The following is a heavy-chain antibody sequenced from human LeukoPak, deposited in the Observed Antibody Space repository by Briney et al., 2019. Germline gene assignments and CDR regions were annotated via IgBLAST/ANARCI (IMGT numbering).Heavy chain of an antibody. D-gene: IGHD5-12*01. V-gene: IGHV3-23*01. CDR1: GFTFSSYA. CDR3: AKDQGGYSAYGHLDY. CDR2: IGATGVST. Sequence: GGSLRLSCAASGFTFSSYAMSWGRQAPGKGLEWVSGIGATGVSTFYGDSVKGRFTMSRDNSKNTLYLRMDSLRAEDTAVYYCAKDQGGYSAYGHLDYWGQGTLVTVSS. J-gene: IGHJ4*02.